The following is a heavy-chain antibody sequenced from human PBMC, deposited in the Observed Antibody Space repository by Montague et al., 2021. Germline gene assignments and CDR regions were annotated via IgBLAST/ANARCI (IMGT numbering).Heavy chain of an antibody. CDR2: ITSGGST. D-gene: IGHD4-17*01. J-gene: IGHJ5*02. CDR3: TKDQDDYGDYVDWVDT. CDR1: GFPFSSYA. Sequence: SLRLSCAASGFPFSSYAMSWVCQAPGKGLKWVSSITSGGSTYYADSVTGRFTISRGNSKNTLYLQMNSLRAEDTAVYYCTKDQDDYGDYVDWVDTWGQGTLVTVSS. V-gene: IGHV3-23*01.